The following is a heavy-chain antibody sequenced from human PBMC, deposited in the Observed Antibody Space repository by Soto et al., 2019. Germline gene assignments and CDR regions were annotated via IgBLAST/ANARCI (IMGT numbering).Heavy chain of an antibody. CDR2: IYYSGST. J-gene: IGHJ4*02. CDR3: ARDKITGLFDY. V-gene: IGHV4-59*12. D-gene: IGHD2-8*02. CDR1: GDTIWIYD. Sequence: SGTLSLTCTASGDTIWIYDWSWIRQPPGKGLGWIGYIYYSGSTNYNPSLKSRVTISVDTSKNQFSLKLTSVTAADTAVYYCARDKITGLFDYWGQGTLVTVSS.